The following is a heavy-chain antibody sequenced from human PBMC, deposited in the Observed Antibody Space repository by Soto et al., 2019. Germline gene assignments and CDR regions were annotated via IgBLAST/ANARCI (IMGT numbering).Heavy chain of an antibody. CDR3: AKEGISSWPYDY. CDR2: ISYDGSNK. D-gene: IGHD6-13*01. J-gene: IGHJ4*02. CDR1: GFTFSSYG. Sequence: QVQLVESGGGVVQPGRSLRLSCAASGFTFSSYGMHWVRQAPGKGLEWVAVISYDGSNKYYADSVKGRFTISRDNSKNTLYLPMNSLRAEDTDVYYCAKEGISSWPYDYWGQVTLVTVSS. V-gene: IGHV3-30*18.